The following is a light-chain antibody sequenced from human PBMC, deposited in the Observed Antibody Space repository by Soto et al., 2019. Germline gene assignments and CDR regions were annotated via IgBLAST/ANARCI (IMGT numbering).Light chain of an antibody. Sequence: QSVLTQPPSVSGAPGQRVTISCTGTSSDLGAGFDVHWYQQLPGAAPKLLIYGNNNRPSGVPARFSGSKSGTSASLAITGLQVEDEADYYCQSYDSTLRGLVAFGGGTKLTVL. CDR1: SSDLGAGFD. J-gene: IGLJ2*01. V-gene: IGLV1-40*01. CDR3: QSYDSTLRGLVA. CDR2: GNN.